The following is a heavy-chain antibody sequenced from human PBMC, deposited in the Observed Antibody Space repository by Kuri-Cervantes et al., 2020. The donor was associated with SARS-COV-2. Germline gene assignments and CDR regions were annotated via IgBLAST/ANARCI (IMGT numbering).Heavy chain of an antibody. Sequence: SVKVSCKASGGTFSSYAISWVRQAPGQGLEWMGGIIPIFGTANYAQKFQGRVTITADESTSTAYMELSSLRSEDTAVYYCARERYYYDSSGYDFDYWGQATLATVSS. CDR1: GGTFSSYA. V-gene: IGHV1-69*13. CDR3: ARERYYYDSSGYDFDY. D-gene: IGHD3-22*01. CDR2: IIPIFGTA. J-gene: IGHJ4*02.